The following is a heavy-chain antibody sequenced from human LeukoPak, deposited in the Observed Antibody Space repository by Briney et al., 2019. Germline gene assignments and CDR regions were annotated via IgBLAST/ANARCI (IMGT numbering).Heavy chain of an antibody. J-gene: IGHJ4*02. CDR1: GYTLTELS. CDR3: ATVSYDFWSGYFFHY. V-gene: IGHV1-24*01. Sequence: ASVKVSCKVSGYTLTELSMHWVRQAPGKGLEWMGGFDPEDGETIYAQKFQGRVTVTEDTSTDTAYMELSSLRSEDTAVYYCATVSYDFWSGYFFHYWGQGTLVTVSS. D-gene: IGHD3-3*01. CDR2: FDPEDGET.